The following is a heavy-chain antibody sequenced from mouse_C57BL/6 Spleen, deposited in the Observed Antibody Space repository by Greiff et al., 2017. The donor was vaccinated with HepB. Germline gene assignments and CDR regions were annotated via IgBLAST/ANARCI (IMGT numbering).Heavy chain of an antibody. D-gene: IGHD2-5*01. CDR3: ARNSNYSYYFDY. CDR2: ISDGGSYT. J-gene: IGHJ2*01. CDR1: GFTFSSYA. V-gene: IGHV5-4*01. Sequence: EVQVVESGGGLVKPGGSLKLSCAASGFTFSSYAMSWVRQTPEKRLEWVATISDGGSYTYYPDNVKGRFTISRDNAKNNLYLQMSHLKSEDTAMYYCARNSNYSYYFDYWGQGTTLTVSS.